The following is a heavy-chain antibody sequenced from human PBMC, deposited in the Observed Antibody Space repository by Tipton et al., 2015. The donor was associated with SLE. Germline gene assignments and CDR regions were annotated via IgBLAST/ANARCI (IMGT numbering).Heavy chain of an antibody. V-gene: IGHV3-66*02. Sequence: SLRLSCAASGFIFNNYEMNWVRQAPGKGLEWVSVIYSAGDTYYADSVKGRFTISRDNSKNTVYLHMNSLRAEDTAMYYCAKEGGGYEDAFDIWGQGTMVSVSS. CDR2: IYSAGDT. CDR1: GFIFNNYE. J-gene: IGHJ3*02. CDR3: AKEGGGYEDAFDI. D-gene: IGHD5-24*01.